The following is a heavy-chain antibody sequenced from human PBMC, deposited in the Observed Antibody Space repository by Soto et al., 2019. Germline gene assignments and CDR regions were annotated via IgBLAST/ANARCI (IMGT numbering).Heavy chain of an antibody. CDR3: AGGGGGSPPEGPNYYYYGMDV. D-gene: IGHD2-15*01. CDR2: ISPIFGTS. J-gene: IGHJ6*02. CDR1: GDTFSSYA. Sequence: ASLKVYCKASGDTFSSYAMSWVRQTPGQGLEWMGGISPIFGTSNYAQKFQGRVTITADESTSTAYMELSSLRSEDTAVYYCAGGGGGSPPEGPNYYYYGMDVWGQGTTVTVSS. V-gene: IGHV1-69*13.